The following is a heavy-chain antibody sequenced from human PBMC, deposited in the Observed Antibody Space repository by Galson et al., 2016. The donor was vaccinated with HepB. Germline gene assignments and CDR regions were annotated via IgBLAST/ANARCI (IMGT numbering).Heavy chain of an antibody. CDR1: GGSISRSSDY. J-gene: IGHJ5*02. Sequence: ETLSLTCSVSGGSISRSSDYWGWIRQPPGKGLEWIGTIYYSGSTNYNPSLNSRATMSVDTSKNQFSLKLYSVTAADTAVYYCARDLTMVTTGWFDPWGQGTLVTVSS. D-gene: IGHD5-18*01. CDR3: ARDLTMVTTGWFDP. CDR2: IYYSGST. V-gene: IGHV4-39*07.